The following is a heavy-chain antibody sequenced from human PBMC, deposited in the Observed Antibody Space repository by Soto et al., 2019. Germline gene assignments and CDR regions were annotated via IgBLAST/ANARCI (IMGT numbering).Heavy chain of an antibody. CDR1: GGSISSYY. CDR3: ASSGYSYGQNWFDP. Sequence: PAETLSLTCTVSGGSISSYYWSWIRQPPGKGLEWIGYIYYSGSTNYNPSLKSRVTISVDTSKNQFSLKLSSVTAADKAVYYCASSGYSYGQNWFDPWGQGTLVTDSS. D-gene: IGHD5-18*01. CDR2: IYYSGST. J-gene: IGHJ5*02. V-gene: IGHV4-59*01.